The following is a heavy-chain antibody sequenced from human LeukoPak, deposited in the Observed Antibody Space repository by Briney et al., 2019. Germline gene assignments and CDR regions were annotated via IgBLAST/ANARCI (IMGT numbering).Heavy chain of an antibody. CDR2: IYSGGST. D-gene: IGHD6-19*01. CDR3: ARGFSSGWDFDS. J-gene: IGHJ4*02. V-gene: IGHV3-53*01. Sequence: GGSLRLSCAASGFTVSSNSMSWVRQAPGKGLEWVSVIYSGGSTNYADSVKGRFTLSRDNSKNTLYLQMSSLRVEDTAVYYCARGFSSGWDFDSWGQGTLVTVSS. CDR1: GFTVSSNS.